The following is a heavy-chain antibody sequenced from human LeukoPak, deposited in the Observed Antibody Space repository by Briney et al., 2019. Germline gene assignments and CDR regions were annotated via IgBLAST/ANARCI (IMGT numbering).Heavy chain of an antibody. D-gene: IGHD1-26*01. Sequence: SVKVSCKASGGTFSSYAISWVRQAPGQGLEWMGGIIPIFGTANYAQKFQGRVTITADESTSTAYMELSSLRSEDTAVYYCASKVVGENYYYYYMDVWGKGTTVTVSS. J-gene: IGHJ6*03. V-gene: IGHV1-69*13. CDR3: ASKVVGENYYYYYMDV. CDR2: IIPIFGTA. CDR1: GGTFSSYA.